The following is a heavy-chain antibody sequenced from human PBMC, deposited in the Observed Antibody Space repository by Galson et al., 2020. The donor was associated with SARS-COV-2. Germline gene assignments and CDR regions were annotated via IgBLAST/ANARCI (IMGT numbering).Heavy chain of an antibody. J-gene: IGHJ6*02. CDR3: ASRAYGRCANCSYFCGMDV. Sequence: SQTLSLTCAVYGGSFSDSYWTWIRQPPGRGLEWIGEINHGGSTNYNASLKSRVTISVDTSKNQFSLELKSVTAADTAIYYCASRAYGRCANCSYFCGMDVWGRGTTVTVSS. V-gene: IGHV4-34*01. D-gene: IGHD2-21*01. CDR2: INHGGST. CDR1: GGSFSDSY.